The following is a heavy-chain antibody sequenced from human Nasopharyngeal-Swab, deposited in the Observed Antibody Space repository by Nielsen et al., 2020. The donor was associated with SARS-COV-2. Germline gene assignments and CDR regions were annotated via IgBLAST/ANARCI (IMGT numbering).Heavy chain of an antibody. V-gene: IGHV3-23*01. Sequence: GESLKISCAASGFTFSSYAMSWVRQAPGKELEWASAISGSGGSTYYADSVKGRFTISRDNSKNTLYLQMNSLRAEDTAVYYCAKAPSLYYYYYYMDVWGKGTTVTVSS. CDR3: AKAPSLYYYYYYMDV. D-gene: IGHD2-2*01. J-gene: IGHJ6*03. CDR2: ISGSGGST. CDR1: GFTFSSYA.